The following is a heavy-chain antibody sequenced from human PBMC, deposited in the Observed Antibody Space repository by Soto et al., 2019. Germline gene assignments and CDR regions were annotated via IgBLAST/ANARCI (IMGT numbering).Heavy chain of an antibody. D-gene: IGHD3-3*01. Sequence: GGSLRRSCAASGFTLSSYGMHWVRQAPGKGLEWVAVISYDGSNKYYADSVKGRFTISRDNSKNTLYLQMNSLRAEDTAVYYCAKDKDDFWSGPSNWFDPWGQGTLVTVSS. J-gene: IGHJ5*02. CDR3: AKDKDDFWSGPSNWFDP. CDR2: ISYDGSNK. V-gene: IGHV3-30*18. CDR1: GFTLSSYG.